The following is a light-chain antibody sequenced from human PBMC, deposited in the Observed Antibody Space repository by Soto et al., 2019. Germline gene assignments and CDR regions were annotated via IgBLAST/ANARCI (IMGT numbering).Light chain of an antibody. J-gene: IGKJ1*01. CDR3: QQYESYSGK. CDR2: DAS. V-gene: IGKV1-5*01. CDR1: QYISGW. Sequence: DIQMTQSPSNLSASVGDRVTITCRASQYISGWLAWYQQKPGKAPKLLIYDASAMKRGAPSRFSGSGSGTEFTLTISSLQPDDFATYYCQQYESYSGKFGQGTKVESK.